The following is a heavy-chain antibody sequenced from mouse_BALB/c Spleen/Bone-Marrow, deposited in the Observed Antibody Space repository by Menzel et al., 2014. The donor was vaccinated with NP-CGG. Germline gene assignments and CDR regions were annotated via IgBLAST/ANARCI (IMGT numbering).Heavy chain of an antibody. V-gene: IGHV14-3*02. CDR1: GFNIKDTY. CDR2: IDPASGNT. D-gene: IGHD4-1*01. Sequence: EVQLQQSGAELVKPGASVKLSCTASGFNIKDTYMHWVKQRPEQGLEWIGRIDPASGNTKYDPKFQDKATITADTSSNTAYLQLSSLTSEDTAVYYCARWEYYAMDYWRQGTSVTVSS. CDR3: ARWEYYAMDY. J-gene: IGHJ4*01.